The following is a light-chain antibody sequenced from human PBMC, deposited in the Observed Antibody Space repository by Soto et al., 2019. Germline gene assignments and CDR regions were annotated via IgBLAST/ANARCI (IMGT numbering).Light chain of an antibody. CDR1: QSSSSW. J-gene: IGKJ1*01. Sequence: GDRVTLTCRASQSSSSWLAWYQQKPGKAPKLLIYDASSLESGVPSRFSGSGSGTEFTLTISSLQPDDFATYYCQQYNSYPWTFGQGTKV. V-gene: IGKV1-5*01. CDR3: QQYNSYPWT. CDR2: DAS.